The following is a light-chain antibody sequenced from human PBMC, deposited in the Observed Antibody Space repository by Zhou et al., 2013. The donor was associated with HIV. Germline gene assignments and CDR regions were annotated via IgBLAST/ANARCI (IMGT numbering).Light chain of an antibody. V-gene: IGKV1-8*01. CDR1: QGIGTY. CDR2: AAS. Sequence: AIRMTQSPSSLSASTGDRVTITCRAGQGIGTYLAWYQQNPGKAPKLLIYAASTLQSGVPSRFSGSGSGTEFTLTISSLQPEDFATYSCLQHNTLPLTFGGGTKVEIK. J-gene: IGKJ4*01. CDR3: LQHNTLPLT.